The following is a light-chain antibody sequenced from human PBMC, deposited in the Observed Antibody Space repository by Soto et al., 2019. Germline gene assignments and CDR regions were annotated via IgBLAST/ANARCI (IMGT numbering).Light chain of an antibody. CDR2: DAS. Sequence: DIQMTQSPASLSAYVGDRVTITCRASQSISSWLAWYQQKPGKAPKVLIYDASSLESGVPSRFSGSGSGTEFTLTISSLQPDDFATYYCQQYNSYSVTFGQGTKVDIK. V-gene: IGKV1-5*01. CDR1: QSISSW. CDR3: QQYNSYSVT. J-gene: IGKJ1*01.